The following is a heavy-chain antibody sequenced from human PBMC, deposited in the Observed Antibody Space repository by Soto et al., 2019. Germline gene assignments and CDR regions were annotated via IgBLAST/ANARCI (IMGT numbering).Heavy chain of an antibody. CDR2: INAGNGNT. J-gene: IGHJ4*02. V-gene: IGHV1-3*01. Sequence: ASVNVSCKASGYTFTSYAMHWVRQAPGQRLEWMGWINAGNGNTKYSQKFQGRVTITRDTSESTAYMELSSLRSEDTAVYYCARDIRKSSGWYDYWGQGTLVTVSS. CDR1: GYTFTSYA. D-gene: IGHD6-19*01. CDR3: ARDIRKSSGWYDY.